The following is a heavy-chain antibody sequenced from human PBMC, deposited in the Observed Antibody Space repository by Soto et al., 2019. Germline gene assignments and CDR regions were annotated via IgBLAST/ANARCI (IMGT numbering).Heavy chain of an antibody. Sequence: TLSLTCTVYRRSIAIHYRSSFRQPPGKGLEWIGYIYYSGSTNYNPSLKSRVTISVDTSKNQFSLKLSSVTAADTAVYYCARESSSWYELDYWGQGTLVTVS. V-gene: IGHV4-59*11. CDR2: IYYSGST. CDR1: RRSIAIHY. CDR3: ARESSSWYELDY. D-gene: IGHD6-13*01. J-gene: IGHJ4*02.